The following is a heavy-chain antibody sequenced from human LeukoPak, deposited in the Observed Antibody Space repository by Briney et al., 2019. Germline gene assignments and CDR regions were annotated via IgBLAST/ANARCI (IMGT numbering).Heavy chain of an antibody. CDR3: ARGVRGTNYDILTGYYNRPSYFDY. Sequence: GGSLRLSCAASGFNFNNYWMSWLRQAPGKGLEWVANIKDDGSEEYYVDSVKGRFTIVRDNAYNSLYLQMNSLRAEDTAVYYCARGVRGTNYDILTGYYNRPSYFDYWGQGTLVTVSS. D-gene: IGHD3-9*01. CDR1: GFNFNNYW. V-gene: IGHV3-7*01. J-gene: IGHJ4*02. CDR2: IKDDGSEE.